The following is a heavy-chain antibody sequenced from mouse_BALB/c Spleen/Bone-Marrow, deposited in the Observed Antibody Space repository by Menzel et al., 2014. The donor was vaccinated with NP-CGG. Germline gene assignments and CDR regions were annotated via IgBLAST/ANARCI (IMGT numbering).Heavy chain of an antibody. J-gene: IGHJ1*01. V-gene: IGHV1S56*01. Sequence: VQLQESGPELVKPGASVKMSCKASGYTFTSYFIHWVKQRPGQRLEWIGWIYPGDGSTKYNEKFKVKTTLTADKFSSTAYMFLSSLTSEDSAIYFCAYYRYDEYFDVWGAGTTVTVSS. D-gene: IGHD2-14*01. CDR2: IYPGDGST. CDR1: GYTFTSYF. CDR3: AYYRYDEYFDV.